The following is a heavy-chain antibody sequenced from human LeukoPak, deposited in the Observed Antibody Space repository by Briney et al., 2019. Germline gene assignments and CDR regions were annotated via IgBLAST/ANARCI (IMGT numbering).Heavy chain of an antibody. CDR2: IYSGDST. CDR3: ARQPWAPGLYT. CDR1: GFSVNSDY. V-gene: IGHV3-53*01. J-gene: IGHJ5*02. D-gene: IGHD3-9*01. Sequence: GGSLRLACAASGFSVNSDYMSWVRQPPGKGLEWVSVIYSGDSTFYADSVKGRFTISRDDSKNMVYLQMNSLKVEDTAMYYCARQPWAPGLYTLGQGTLVTVSS.